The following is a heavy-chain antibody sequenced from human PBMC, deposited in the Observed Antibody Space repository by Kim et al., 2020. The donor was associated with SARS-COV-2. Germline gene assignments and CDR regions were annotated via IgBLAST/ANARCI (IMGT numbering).Heavy chain of an antibody. D-gene: IGHD3-22*01. CDR3: ARHLYYDSSGYYGGLSWFDP. Sequence: SETLSLTCTVSGGSISCSSYYWGWIRQPPGKGLEWIGSIYYSGSTYYNPSLKSRVTISVDTSKNQFSLKLSSVTAADTAVYYCARHLYYDSSGYYGGLSWFDPWGQGTLVTVSS. CDR1: GGSISCSSYY. V-gene: IGHV4-39*01. CDR2: IYYSGST. J-gene: IGHJ5*02.